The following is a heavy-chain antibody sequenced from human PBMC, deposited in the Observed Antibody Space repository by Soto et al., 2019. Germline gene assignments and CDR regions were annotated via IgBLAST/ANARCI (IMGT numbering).Heavy chain of an antibody. CDR3: ARRASR. Sequence: EVQLVESGGGLIQPGGCLRLCCAASGFTFSSSEMSWVRQAPGKGLEWVSYIHPSGQPIFYADSVKGRFTISRDNAKNSLYLQMSSLRAEDSAVYYCARRASRWGQGTMVTVSS. V-gene: IGHV3-48*03. CDR2: IHPSGQPI. CDR1: GFTFSSSE. D-gene: IGHD1-26*01. J-gene: IGHJ3*01.